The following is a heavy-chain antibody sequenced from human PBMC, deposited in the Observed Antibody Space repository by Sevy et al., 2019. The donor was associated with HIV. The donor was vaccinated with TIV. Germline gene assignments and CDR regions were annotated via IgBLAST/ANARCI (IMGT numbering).Heavy chain of an antibody. D-gene: IGHD2-15*01. V-gene: IGHV3-7*01. CDR2: IKPDGSEK. CDR3: ARDVGWQRFDP. CDR1: GFSFSNYW. J-gene: IGHJ5*02. Sequence: GGSLRLSCAASGFSFSNYWMNWVRQAPGKGLEWVDNIKPDGSEKYYVDSVKGRFTISSDNAKQSLFLQINSLRAEDMAVYYCARDVGWQRFDPWGQGTLVTVSS.